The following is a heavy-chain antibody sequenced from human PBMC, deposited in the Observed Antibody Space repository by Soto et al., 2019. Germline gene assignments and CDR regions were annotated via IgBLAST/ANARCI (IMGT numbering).Heavy chain of an antibody. CDR3: ACIFSGGYGYGFYYYGMDV. V-gene: IGHV4-39*01. D-gene: IGHD5-18*01. Sequence: SETLSLTCTVSGGSISSSSYYCGWIRQPPGKGLEWIGSIYYSGSTYYNPSLKSRVTISVDTSKNQFSLKLSSVTAADTAVYYCACIFSGGYGYGFYYYGMDVWGQGTTVTVSS. J-gene: IGHJ6*02. CDR2: IYYSGST. CDR1: GGSISSSSYY.